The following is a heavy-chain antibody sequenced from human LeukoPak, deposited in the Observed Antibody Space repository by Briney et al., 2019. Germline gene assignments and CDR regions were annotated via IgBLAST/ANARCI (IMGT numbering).Heavy chain of an antibody. J-gene: IGHJ4*02. D-gene: IGHD2-15*01. Sequence: PGGSLRLSCAASGFAFDIYSMNWVRQAPGKGLEWVSYISSSSGTTHYADSVKGRFTISRDNAKNSLYLQMNSLRDEDTAVYYCARPLRGSGGLLHEYWGQETLVTVSS. CDR3: ARPLRGSGGLLHEY. CDR1: GFAFDIYS. V-gene: IGHV3-48*02. CDR2: ISSSSGTT.